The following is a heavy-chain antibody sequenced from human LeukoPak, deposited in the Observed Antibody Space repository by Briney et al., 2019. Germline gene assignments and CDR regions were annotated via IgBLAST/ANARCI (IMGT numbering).Heavy chain of an antibody. V-gene: IGHV3-21*01. CDR3: AREGSSLRHFDY. D-gene: IGHD3-3*01. CDR1: GFTFSSYS. J-gene: IGHJ4*02. Sequence: GGSLRLSCAASGFTFSSYSMNWVRQAPGKGLEWVSSISSSSSYIYYADSVKGRFTISRDNSKNTLYLQMNSPRAEDTAVYYCAREGSSLRHFDYWGQGTLVTVSS. CDR2: ISSSSSYI.